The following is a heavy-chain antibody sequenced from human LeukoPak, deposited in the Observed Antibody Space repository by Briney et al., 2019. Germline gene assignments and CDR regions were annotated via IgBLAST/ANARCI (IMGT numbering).Heavy chain of an antibody. Sequence: ASVKVSCKASGGTFSSYVINWVRQAPGQGLEWMGGIIPIFGTANYAQKFQGRVTITADKSTSTAYMELSSLRSEDTAVYYCARSTRSYYCYMDVWGKGTTVTVSS. J-gene: IGHJ6*03. V-gene: IGHV1-69*06. CDR2: IIPIFGTA. CDR3: ARSTRSYYCYMDV. CDR1: GGTFSSYV.